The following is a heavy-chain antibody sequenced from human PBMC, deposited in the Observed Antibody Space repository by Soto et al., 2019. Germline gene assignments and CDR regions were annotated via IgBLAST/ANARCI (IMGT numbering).Heavy chain of an antibody. CDR1: GASISGFY. Sequence: SETLSLTCTVSGASISGFYWSWIRKSAGKGLEWTGRIYATGTTDYNPSLKSRVMMSLDTSKKQFSLKLRSVTAADTAVYYCVRDGTKTLRDWFDPWGQGISVTVSS. D-gene: IGHD1-1*01. CDR2: IYATGTT. CDR3: VRDGTKTLRDWFDP. V-gene: IGHV4-4*07. J-gene: IGHJ5*02.